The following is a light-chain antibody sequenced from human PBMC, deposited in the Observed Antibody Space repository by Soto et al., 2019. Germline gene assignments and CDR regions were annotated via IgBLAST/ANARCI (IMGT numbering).Light chain of an antibody. CDR1: QSFGSTY. J-gene: IGKJ1*01. Sequence: EIVLTQSPGTLSLSPGEGATLSCRASQSFGSTYLAWYQQKRGQAPRFLIHGASTRATGFPARFSGSGSGTEFTLTISSLQPDDFATYYCQQYDSYWTFGQGTKVDIK. V-gene: IGKV3-20*01. CDR2: GAS. CDR3: QQYDSYWT.